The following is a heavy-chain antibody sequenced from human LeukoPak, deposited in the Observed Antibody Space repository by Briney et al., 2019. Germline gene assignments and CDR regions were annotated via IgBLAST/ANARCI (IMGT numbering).Heavy chain of an antibody. CDR1: GGSMRNYY. J-gene: IGHJ4*02. D-gene: IGHD1-26*01. CDR3: ARQVGGSRFPD. V-gene: IGHV4-59*08. Sequence: SETLSLTCTVSGGSMRNYYWTWIRQTPGKGLDWIGYVYHTGSTSYNPSIKSRVTISLDTSKNQFSLRLSSVAAADTAVYYCARQVGGSRFPDWGQGTLVTVSS. CDR2: VYHTGST.